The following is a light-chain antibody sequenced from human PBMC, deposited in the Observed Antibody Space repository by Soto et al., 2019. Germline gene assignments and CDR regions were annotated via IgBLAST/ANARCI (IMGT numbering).Light chain of an antibody. CDR3: NSYTSKSTGV. J-gene: IGLJ1*01. CDR2: EVS. CDR1: SSDVGGYNY. V-gene: IGLV2-14*01. Sequence: QSVLTQPASVSGSPGQSITISCTGTSSDVGGYNYVSWYQQHPGKAPKLIIYEVSNRPSGVSNRFSGSKSGNTASLTISGLQAEDEADYYRNSYTSKSTGVFGTGTKHTVL.